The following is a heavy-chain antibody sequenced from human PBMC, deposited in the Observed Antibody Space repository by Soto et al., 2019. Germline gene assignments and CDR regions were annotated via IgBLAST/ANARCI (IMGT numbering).Heavy chain of an antibody. J-gene: IGHJ4*02. CDR2: IIPIFGTA. CDR1: GGTFSSYA. V-gene: IGHV1-69*06. CDR3: ARARYRSSSFLGFTLYYFDY. D-gene: IGHD6-6*01. Sequence: ASVKVSCKASGGTFSSYAISWVRQAPGQGLEWMGGIIPIFGTANYAQKFQGRVTITADKSTSTAYMELSSLRSEDTAVYYCARARYRSSSFLGFTLYYFDYWGQGTLVTVYS.